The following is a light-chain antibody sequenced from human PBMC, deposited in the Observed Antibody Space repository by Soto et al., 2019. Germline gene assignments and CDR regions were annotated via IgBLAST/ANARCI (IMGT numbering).Light chain of an antibody. CDR3: QQYSGYST. Sequence: IQMTKSPSTLSAAVVDTVTITCRASQSISRWLAWYQQKTGKAPKLLIYDASSLESGVSSRFRGGGSGTEFTLTISSLQPDDFATYYCQQYSGYSTFRQGTKVDIK. CDR2: DAS. CDR1: QSISRW. J-gene: IGKJ1*01. V-gene: IGKV1-5*01.